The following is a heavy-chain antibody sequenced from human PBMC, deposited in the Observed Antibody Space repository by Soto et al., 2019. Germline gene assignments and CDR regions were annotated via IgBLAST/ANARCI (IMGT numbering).Heavy chain of an antibody. Sequence: QVHLVQSGAEVKKPGASVKVSCKGSGYAFTTYGITWVRQAPGQGLEWMGWISAHNGNTNYAQKLQGRVTVTTDTSTSTAYMELRSMRSDYTAVYYCARGRYGEYWGQGAQVTVSS. V-gene: IGHV1-18*01. CDR1: GYAFTTYG. CDR2: ISAHNGNT. D-gene: IGHD3-10*01. J-gene: IGHJ4*02. CDR3: ARGRYGEY.